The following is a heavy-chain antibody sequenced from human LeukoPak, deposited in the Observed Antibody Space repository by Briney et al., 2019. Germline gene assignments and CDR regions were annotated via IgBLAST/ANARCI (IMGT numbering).Heavy chain of an antibody. CDR1: GYTFTNYW. CDR3: ARIEGSTFDY. CDR2: IYPGDSER. J-gene: IGHJ4*02. Sequence: GESLKISCKGSGYTFTNYWIGWVRQMPGEGLEWMGIIYPGDSERKYNPSLQGQVTISADKSNSTVYLQWSSLKASDTAIYYCARIEGSTFDYWGQGTLVTVSS. V-gene: IGHV5-51*01.